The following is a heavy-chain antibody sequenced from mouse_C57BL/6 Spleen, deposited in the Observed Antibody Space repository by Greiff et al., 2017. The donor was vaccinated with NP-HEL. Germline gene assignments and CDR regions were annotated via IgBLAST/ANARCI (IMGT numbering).Heavy chain of an antibody. CDR2: ISYDGSN. CDR3: ARSPDGYYGTWFAY. Sequence: EVQLQESGPGLVKPSQSLSLTCSVTGYSITSGYYWNWIRQFPGNKLEWMGYISYDGSNNYNPSLKNRISITRDTSKNQFFLKLNSVTTEDTATYYCARSPDGYYGTWFAYWGQGTLVTVSA. CDR1: GYSITSGYY. V-gene: IGHV3-6*01. J-gene: IGHJ3*01. D-gene: IGHD2-3*01.